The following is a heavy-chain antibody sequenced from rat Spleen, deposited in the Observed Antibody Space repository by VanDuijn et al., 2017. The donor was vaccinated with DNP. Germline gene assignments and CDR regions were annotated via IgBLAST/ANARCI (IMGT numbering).Heavy chain of an antibody. D-gene: IGHD1-7*01. CDR2: ISPSGGST. J-gene: IGHJ2*01. CDR3: TRENWVLDY. V-gene: IGHV5S23*01. CDR1: GFTFSDYN. Sequence: EVQLVESGGGLVQPGGSLKLSCAASGFTFSDYNMAWVRQAPTKGLEWVASISPSGGSTYYRDSVKGRFTVSRDNAKNTLYLQMNSLRSEDTATYYCTRENWVLDYWGQGVMVTVSS.